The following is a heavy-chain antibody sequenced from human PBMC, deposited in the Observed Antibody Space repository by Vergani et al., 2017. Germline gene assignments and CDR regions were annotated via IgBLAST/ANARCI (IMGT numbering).Heavy chain of an antibody. D-gene: IGHD3-22*01. Sequence: EVQLLESGGGLVQPGGSLRLSCAASGFTFSSYAMSWVRQAPGKGLEWVSAISGSGGSKYYSDSVKGRFTISRDNSKNTLCLQMNIRRAEDTAVYYCANREENYYDSPWGQGTLVTVSS. J-gene: IGHJ5*02. CDR2: ISGSGGSK. CDR3: ANREENYYDSP. CDR1: GFTFSSYA. V-gene: IGHV3-23*01.